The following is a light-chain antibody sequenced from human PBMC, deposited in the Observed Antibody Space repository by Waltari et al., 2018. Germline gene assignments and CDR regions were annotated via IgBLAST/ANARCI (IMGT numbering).Light chain of an antibody. CDR2: NAS. V-gene: IGKV1-9*01. J-gene: IGKJ3*01. CDR3: QQLKSYPGVS. CDR1: QDINNS. Sequence: IQFTQSPSFLSASVGDRVTITCRASQDINNSLAWYQQKPGKAPKLLIYNASTLQRGVSSRFSGSGSGTDFTLTISSLQPEDFASYFCQQLKSYPGVSFGPGTKVDI.